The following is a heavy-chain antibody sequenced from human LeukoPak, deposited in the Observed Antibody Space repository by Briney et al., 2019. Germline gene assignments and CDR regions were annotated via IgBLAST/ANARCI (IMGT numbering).Heavy chain of an antibody. CDR2: IDWTSGYI. J-gene: IGHJ4*02. Sequence: GGSLRLSCAASGFTFSTYAMTWVRQAPGKGLEWVSAIDWTSGYIYYADSVKGRFTTSRDNSKNTLYLQMNSLRAEDTAVYYCAKRGVVIRVILVGFHKEAYYFDSWGQGALVTVSS. CDR1: GFTFSTYA. CDR3: AKRGVVIRVILVGFHKEAYYFDS. V-gene: IGHV3-23*01. D-gene: IGHD3-22*01.